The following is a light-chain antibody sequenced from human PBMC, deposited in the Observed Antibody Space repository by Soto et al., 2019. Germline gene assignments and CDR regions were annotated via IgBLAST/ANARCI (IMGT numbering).Light chain of an antibody. Sequence: EIVLTQSPGTLSLSPGERATLSCRASQSVSSSYLAWYQQKPGQAPRLLIYGASSRATGIPDRFSGSGSGTDFTLTISRLEPEDFAVYYCQQYGSSPLGQATRLEMK. CDR2: GAS. CDR1: QSVSSSY. CDR3: QQYGSSP. J-gene: IGKJ5*01. V-gene: IGKV3-20*01.